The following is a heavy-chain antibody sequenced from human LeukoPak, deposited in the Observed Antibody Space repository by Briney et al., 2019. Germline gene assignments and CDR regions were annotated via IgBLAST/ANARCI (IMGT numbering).Heavy chain of an antibody. D-gene: IGHD3-10*01. CDR2: INQGGSS. V-gene: IGHV4-34*01. CDR1: GGSFSDYY. J-gene: IGHJ6*02. Sequence: SETLSLTCGFYGGSFSDYYWSWLRQSPGKGLGWIGVINQGGSSTYNPSLKSRVAISVDTSKNQLSQKLSPVTAADTAVYYCARGHHWSDYYGSDYYYGMDLWGQGTTVTVSS. CDR3: ARGHHWSDYYGSDYYYGMDL.